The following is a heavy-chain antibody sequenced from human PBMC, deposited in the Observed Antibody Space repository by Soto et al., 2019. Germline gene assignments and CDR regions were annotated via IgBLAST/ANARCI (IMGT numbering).Heavy chain of an antibody. CDR3: TRLDPWSGYSPPFDY. D-gene: IGHD3-3*01. V-gene: IGHV3-73*01. CDR1: GFTFSGSA. Sequence: GGSLRLSCAASGFTFSGSAMHWVRQASGKGLEWVGRIRSKANSYATAYAASVKGRFTISRDDSKNTAYLQMNSLKTEDTAVYYCTRLDPWSGYSPPFDYWGQGTLVTVSS. J-gene: IGHJ4*02. CDR2: IRSKANSYAT.